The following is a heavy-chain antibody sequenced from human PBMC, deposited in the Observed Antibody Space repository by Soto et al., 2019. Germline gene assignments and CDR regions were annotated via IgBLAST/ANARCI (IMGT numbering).Heavy chain of an antibody. CDR3: ATHTSGSRNGPHT. D-gene: IGHD1-26*01. CDR2: VYYTGNT. J-gene: IGHJ5*02. Sequence: QLQLQESGPGLVKPSENLSLTCTVPGCCIKNTGANWGWVRQPPGNGLEWIGSVYYTGNTYYNPSLQSRVTISIDTSKNQYSLSVNSVAAADTAVYYCATHTSGSRNGPHTWGQGTLVTVSS. CDR1: GCCIKNTGAN. V-gene: IGHV4-39*01.